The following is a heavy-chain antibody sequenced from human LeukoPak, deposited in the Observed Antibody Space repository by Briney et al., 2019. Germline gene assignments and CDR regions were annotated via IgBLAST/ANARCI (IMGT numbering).Heavy chain of an antibody. Sequence: GGSLRLSCAASGFTFSSYWMSWVRQAPGKGLEWVSAISGSGGSTYYADSVKGRFTISRDNSKNTLYLQMNSLRAEDTAVYYCAKTIAVAGTSEIDYWGQGTLVTVSS. D-gene: IGHD6-19*01. CDR3: AKTIAVAGTSEIDY. J-gene: IGHJ4*02. CDR1: GFTFSSYW. CDR2: ISGSGGST. V-gene: IGHV3-23*01.